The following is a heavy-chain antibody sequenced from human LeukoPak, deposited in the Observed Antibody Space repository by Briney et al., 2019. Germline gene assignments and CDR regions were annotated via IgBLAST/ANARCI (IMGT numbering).Heavy chain of an antibody. Sequence: GGSLRLSCAASGFALSGYAMHWVRQAPGKGLEWMAVISHDASNKYYADSVKGRFTLSRDTSKNTLYLQMNSLRPEDTAVYYCVRQSCLSGSGCYLDFWGQGTLVTVSS. CDR2: ISHDASNK. V-gene: IGHV3-30-3*01. J-gene: IGHJ4*02. D-gene: IGHD3-22*01. CDR3: VRQSCLSGSGCYLDF. CDR1: GFALSGYA.